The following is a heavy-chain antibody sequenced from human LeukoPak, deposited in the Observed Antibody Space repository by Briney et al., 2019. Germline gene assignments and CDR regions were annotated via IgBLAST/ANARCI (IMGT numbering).Heavy chain of an antibody. Sequence: KPSQTLSLTCTVSGGSISSGSYYWSWFRQPAGKGLEWIGRIYTSGSTNYNPSLKSRVTISVDTSKNQFSLKLSSVTAADTAVYYCARAAYSHDAFDIWGQGTMVTVSS. CDR3: ARAAYSHDAFDI. J-gene: IGHJ3*02. CDR1: GGSISSGSYY. V-gene: IGHV4-61*02. CDR2: IYTSGST. D-gene: IGHD6-13*01.